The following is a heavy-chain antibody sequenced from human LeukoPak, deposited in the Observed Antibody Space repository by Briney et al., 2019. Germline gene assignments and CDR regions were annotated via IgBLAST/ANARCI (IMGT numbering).Heavy chain of an antibody. V-gene: IGHV3-30-3*01. D-gene: IGHD6-6*01. J-gene: IGHJ4*02. CDR3: ARDGSSSGLDY. CDR1: EFTFSSYA. Sequence: GGSLRLSCAASEFTFSSYAMHWVRQAPGKGLEWVAVISYDGSNKYYADSVKGRFTISRDNSKNTLYLQMNSLRAEDTAVYYCARDGSSSGLDYWGQGTLVTVSS. CDR2: ISYDGSNK.